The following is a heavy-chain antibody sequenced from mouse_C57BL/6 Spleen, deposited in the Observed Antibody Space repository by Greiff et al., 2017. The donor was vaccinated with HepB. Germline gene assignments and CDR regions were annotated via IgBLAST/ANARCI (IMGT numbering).Heavy chain of an antibody. CDR2: ISNLAYSI. CDR1: GFTFSDYG. V-gene: IGHV5-15*01. CDR3: ARTITTVVATRYFDV. D-gene: IGHD1-1*01. Sequence: EVHLVESGGGLVQPGGSLKLSCAASGFTFSDYGMAWVRQAPRKGPEWVAFISNLAYSIYYADTVTGRFTISRENAKNTLYLEMSSLRSEDTAMYYCARTITTVVATRYFDVWGTGTTVTVSS. J-gene: IGHJ1*03.